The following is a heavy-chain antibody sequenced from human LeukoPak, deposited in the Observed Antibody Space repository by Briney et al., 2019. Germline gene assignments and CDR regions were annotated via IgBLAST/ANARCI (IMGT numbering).Heavy chain of an antibody. Sequence: ESGPTLVNPTQTLTLTCTFSGFSLSNSGVAVGWIRQPPGKALEWLALIYWDGDKRYSPSLKSRLSITKDTSKNQVVLTMTNMDSVDTATYYCTQASRDYDSGSYYNAPYDYWGQGTLVTVSS. CDR3: TQASRDYDSGSYYNAPYDY. D-gene: IGHD3-10*01. J-gene: IGHJ4*02. V-gene: IGHV2-5*02. CDR2: IYWDGDK. CDR1: GFSLSNSGVA.